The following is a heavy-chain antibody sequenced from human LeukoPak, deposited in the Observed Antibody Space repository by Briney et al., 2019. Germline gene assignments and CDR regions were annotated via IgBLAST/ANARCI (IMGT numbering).Heavy chain of an antibody. D-gene: IGHD2-21*01. J-gene: IGHJ3*02. Sequence: GSLRLSCAASGFTFSSYAMSWVRQAPGKGLEWVSAISGSGGSTYYADSVKGRFTISRDNSKNTLYLQMNSLRAEDTAVYYCAKDRGGWRLLHDAFDIWGQGTMVTVSS. CDR1: GFTFSSYA. CDR2: ISGSGGST. V-gene: IGHV3-23*01. CDR3: AKDRGGWRLLHDAFDI.